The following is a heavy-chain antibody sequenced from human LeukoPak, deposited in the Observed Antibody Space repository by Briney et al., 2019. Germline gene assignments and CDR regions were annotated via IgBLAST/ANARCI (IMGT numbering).Heavy chain of an antibody. CDR3: ARSGVTALSWVDP. CDR1: NGSISSYY. CDR2: IYYSGST. J-gene: IGHJ5*02. Sequence: PSETLSLTCTVSNGSISSYYWSWIRQPQGKGLEWIGYIYYSGSTTYNPSLKSRITISVDTSKNQFSLKLSSVTAADTGVYYCARSGVTALSWVDPWGQGTLVTVSS. D-gene: IGHD2-21*02. V-gene: IGHV4-59*08.